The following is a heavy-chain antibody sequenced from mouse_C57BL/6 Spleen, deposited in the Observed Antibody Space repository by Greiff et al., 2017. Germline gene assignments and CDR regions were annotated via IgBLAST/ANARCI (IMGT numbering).Heavy chain of an antibody. CDR2: ISSGSSTI. Sequence: EVKLVESGGGLVKPGGSLKLSCAASGFTFSDYGMHWVRQAPEKGLEWVAYISSGSSTIYYADTVKGRFTISRDNAKNTLFLQMTSLRSEDTAMYYCARNYYYAMDDWGQGTSVTVSS. J-gene: IGHJ4*01. V-gene: IGHV5-17*01. CDR3: ARNYYYAMDD. CDR1: GFTFSDYG.